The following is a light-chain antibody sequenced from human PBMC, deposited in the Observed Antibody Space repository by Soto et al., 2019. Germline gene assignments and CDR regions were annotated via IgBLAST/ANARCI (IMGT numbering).Light chain of an antibody. V-gene: IGLV2-14*01. CDR3: SSYTGSSTPYV. CDR2: EVS. CDR1: SSDVGGYNY. Sequence: QSALTQPASVSGSPGQSITISCTGTSSDVGGYNYVSWYQQHPAKAPKLMIYEVSNRPSGVSNRFSGYKSGNTASPTISGLQAEDESDYYCSSYTGSSTPYVFGTGTKVTVL. J-gene: IGLJ1*01.